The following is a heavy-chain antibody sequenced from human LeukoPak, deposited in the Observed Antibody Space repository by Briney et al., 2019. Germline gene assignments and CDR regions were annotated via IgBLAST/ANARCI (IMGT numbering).Heavy chain of an antibody. D-gene: IGHD5-12*01. J-gene: IGHJ4*02. Sequence: GGSLRLSCAASGFTFSDYYMSWIRQAPGKGLEWVSYISSSGSSIYYADSVKGRFTISRDNAENSLYLQMNGLRVDDTAVYFCARDGPSGYNSFLYWGQRTLVTVSS. CDR3: ARDGPSGYNSFLY. V-gene: IGHV3-11*04. CDR1: GFTFSDYY. CDR2: ISSSGSSI.